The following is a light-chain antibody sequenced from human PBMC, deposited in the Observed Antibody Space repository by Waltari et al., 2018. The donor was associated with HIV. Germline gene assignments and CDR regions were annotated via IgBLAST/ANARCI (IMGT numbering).Light chain of an antibody. CDR3: GTWGSGLRALV. J-gene: IGLJ3*02. CDR1: SSNIGSND. CDR2: DKY. Sequence: QSVLTQPPSVSAAPGQRVTISCSGSSSNIGSNDVSWYQQPPGTAPKLLIFDKYKRPSGIPDRFSCSKAGTSATLGITGPQTGDEADYYCGTWGSGLRALVFGGGTKLTVL. V-gene: IGLV1-51*01.